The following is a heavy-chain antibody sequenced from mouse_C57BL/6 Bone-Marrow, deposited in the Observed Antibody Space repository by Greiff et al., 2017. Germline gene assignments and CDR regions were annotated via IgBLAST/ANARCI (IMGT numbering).Heavy chain of an antibody. Sequence: QVQLQQPGAELVMPGASVKLSCKASCYTFTSYWMHWVKQRPGQGLEWIGEVDPSDSYTNYNQKFKGKSTLTVDKSSSTAYMQLSSLTSEAFAVYYWARWRGEGLFDYWGQGTTLTVSS. CDR3: ARWRGEGLFDY. J-gene: IGHJ2*01. CDR1: CYTFTSYW. CDR2: VDPSDSYT. V-gene: IGHV1-69*01. D-gene: IGHD3-3*01.